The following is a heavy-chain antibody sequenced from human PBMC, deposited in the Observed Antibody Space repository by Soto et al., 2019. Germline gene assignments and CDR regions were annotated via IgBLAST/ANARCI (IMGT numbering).Heavy chain of an antibody. V-gene: IGHV1-2*04. CDR3: ARGPVAVPGFDY. CDR1: EYAVKGYN. Sequence: FYKASEYAVKGYNVHRGRHGPGQGLEWMGWINPNSGGTNYAQKFQGWVTMTRDTSISTAYMELSRLRSDDTAVYYCARGPVAVPGFDYWRQGTLVTVSS. CDR2: INPNSGGT. D-gene: IGHD6-19*01. J-gene: IGHJ4*02.